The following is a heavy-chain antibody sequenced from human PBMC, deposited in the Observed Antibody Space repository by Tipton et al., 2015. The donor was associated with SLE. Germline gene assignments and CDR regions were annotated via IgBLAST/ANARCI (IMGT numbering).Heavy chain of an antibody. J-gene: IGHJ3*01. CDR2: IYYSGST. CDR1: GGSISSYY. V-gene: IGHV4-39*07. D-gene: IGHD6-6*01. CDR3: ARLQQLVEDY. Sequence: TLSLTCTVSGGSISSYYWGWIRQPPGKGLEWIGSIYYSGSTYYNPSLKSRVTISVDTSKNQFSLKLSSVTAADTAVYYCARLQQLVEDYWGQGTMVTVSS.